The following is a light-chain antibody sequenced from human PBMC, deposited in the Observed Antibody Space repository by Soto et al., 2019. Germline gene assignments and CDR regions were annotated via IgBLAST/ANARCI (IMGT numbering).Light chain of an antibody. Sequence: EIVLTQSPATLSLSPGERATLSCRASQSVSSYLAWYQQKPGQAPSLLIYDASTRATGIPARFSGSGSGTDFTLTISGLQSEDFAVYYCQQYNNWPHTFGQGTKVDIK. CDR3: QQYNNWPHT. CDR1: QSVSSY. CDR2: DAS. J-gene: IGKJ1*01. V-gene: IGKV3-15*01.